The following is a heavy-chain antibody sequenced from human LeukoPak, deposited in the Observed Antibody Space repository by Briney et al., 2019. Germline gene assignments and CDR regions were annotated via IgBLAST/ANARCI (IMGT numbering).Heavy chain of an antibody. CDR3: ARQGAIVVVPAAIGSYYFDY. Sequence: SETLSLTCTVSGGSISSYYWSWIRQPPGKGLEWIGYIYYRGSTNYNPSLKSRVTISVDTSKNQFSLKLSSVTAADTAVYYCARQGAIVVVPAAIGSYYFDYWGQGTLVTVSS. CDR2: IYYRGST. CDR1: GGSISSYY. D-gene: IGHD2-2*02. V-gene: IGHV4-59*08. J-gene: IGHJ4*02.